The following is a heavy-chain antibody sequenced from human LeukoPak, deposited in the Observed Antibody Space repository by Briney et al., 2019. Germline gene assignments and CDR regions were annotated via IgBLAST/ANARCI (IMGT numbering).Heavy chain of an antibody. D-gene: IGHD5-12*01. CDR3: ARTSGYDPTNFDY. CDR1: GFTFSSYG. Sequence: GGSLRLSCAASGFTFSSYGMHSVRQAPGKGLEWVAFIRYDGSNKYYADSVKGRFTISRDNSKNTLYLQMNSLRAEDTAVYYCARTSGYDPTNFDYWGQGTLVTVSS. CDR2: IRYDGSNK. V-gene: IGHV3-30*02. J-gene: IGHJ4*02.